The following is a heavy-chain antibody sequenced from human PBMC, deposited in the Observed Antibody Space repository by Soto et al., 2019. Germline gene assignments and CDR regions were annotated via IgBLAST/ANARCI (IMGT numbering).Heavy chain of an antibody. CDR3: ARGDCVGGTCYSLAGSFYYYMDV. Sequence: EVQLVESGGGLVQPGGSLRLSCAASGFTFSNYWMYWVRQAPGKGLEWVSRINSDGSVSSYADSVKGRLTISRDNVKNTLYLQMDSLRAKDTAVYYCARGDCVGGTCYSLAGSFYYYMDVWGKGTTVTVFS. CDR1: GFTFSNYW. J-gene: IGHJ6*03. CDR2: INSDGSVS. V-gene: IGHV3-74*02. D-gene: IGHD2-15*01.